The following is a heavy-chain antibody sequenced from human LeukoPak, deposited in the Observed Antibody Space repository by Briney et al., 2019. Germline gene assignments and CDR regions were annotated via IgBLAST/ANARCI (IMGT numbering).Heavy chain of an antibody. Sequence: GESLKISCKGSGYSFTSYWIGWVRQMPGKGLEWMGIIYPGDSGTRYSPSFQGQVTISADKSISTAYLQWSSLKASDTAMYYCARHLSYCSGGSCYDPEYFQHWGQGTLVTVSS. J-gene: IGHJ1*01. CDR1: GYSFTSYW. V-gene: IGHV5-51*01. CDR3: ARHLSYCSGGSCYDPEYFQH. D-gene: IGHD2-15*01. CDR2: IYPGDSGT.